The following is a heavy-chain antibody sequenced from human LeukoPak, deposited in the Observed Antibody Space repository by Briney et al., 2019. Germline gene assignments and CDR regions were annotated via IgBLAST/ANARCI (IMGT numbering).Heavy chain of an antibody. Sequence: SETLSLTCTVSGGSISSYYWSWIRQPPGEGLEWIGYIYYSGSTNYNPSLKSRVTISVDTSKNQFSLKLSSVTAADTAVYYCARGLSCSGGSCYSGYYYYMDVWGKGTTVTISS. CDR1: GGSISSYY. J-gene: IGHJ6*03. CDR3: ARGLSCSGGSCYSGYYYYMDV. D-gene: IGHD2-15*01. V-gene: IGHV4-59*01. CDR2: IYYSGST.